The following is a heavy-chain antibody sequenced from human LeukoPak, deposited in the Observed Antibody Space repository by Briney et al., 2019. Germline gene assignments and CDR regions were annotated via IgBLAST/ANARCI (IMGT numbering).Heavy chain of an antibody. CDR1: GYTFTRYD. Sequence: ASVKVSCKASGYTFTRYDINWVRQATGQGLEWMGWMNPNSGNTGYAQKFQGRVTMTRNTSISTAYMELSSLRSEDTAVYYCARSCRGTAAYYDFWSGYRSSWFDPWGQGTLVTVSS. J-gene: IGHJ5*02. CDR2: MNPNSGNT. D-gene: IGHD3-3*01. V-gene: IGHV1-8*01. CDR3: ARSCRGTAAYYDFWSGYRSSWFDP.